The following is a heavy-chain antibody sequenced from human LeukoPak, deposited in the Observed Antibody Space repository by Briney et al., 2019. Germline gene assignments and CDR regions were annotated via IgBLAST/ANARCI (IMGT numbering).Heavy chain of an antibody. D-gene: IGHD5-12*01. J-gene: IGHJ4*02. CDR1: GGSISSGDYY. Sequence: ASETLSLTCTVSGGSISSGDYYWSWIRQPPGKGLEWIGYIYYSGSTYYNPSLKSRATISVDTSKNQFSLKLSSVTAADTAVYYCARVDIVATMESYYFDYWGQGTLVTVSS. CDR2: IYYSGST. V-gene: IGHV4-30-4*08. CDR3: ARVDIVATMESYYFDY.